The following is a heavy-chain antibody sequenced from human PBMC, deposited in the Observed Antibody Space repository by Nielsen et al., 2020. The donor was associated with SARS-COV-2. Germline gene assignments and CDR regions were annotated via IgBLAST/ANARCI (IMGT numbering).Heavy chain of an antibody. CDR3: ASVSSIAAAGYYFDY. CDR2: INHSGST. Sequence: SETLSLTCAVYGGSFSGYYWSWIRQPPGKGLEWIGEINHSGSTNYNPSLKSRVTISVDTSKNQFSLKLSSVTAADTAVYYCASVSSIAAAGYYFDYWGQGTLVTVSS. V-gene: IGHV4-34*01. J-gene: IGHJ4*02. CDR1: GGSFSGYY. D-gene: IGHD6-13*01.